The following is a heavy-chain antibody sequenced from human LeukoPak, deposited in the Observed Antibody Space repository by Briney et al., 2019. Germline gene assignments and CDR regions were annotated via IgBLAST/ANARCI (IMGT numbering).Heavy chain of an antibody. D-gene: IGHD3-3*01. CDR1: GGSVSSGSYY. J-gene: IGHJ3*02. CDR2: IYYSGST. CDR3: ARVTRFAFDI. Sequence: SETLSLTCTVSGGSVSSGSYYCSWIRQPPGKGLEWIGYIYYSGSTNYNPSLKSRVTISVDTSKNQFSLKLSSVTAADTAVYYCARVTRFAFDIWGQGTMVTVSS. V-gene: IGHV4-61*01.